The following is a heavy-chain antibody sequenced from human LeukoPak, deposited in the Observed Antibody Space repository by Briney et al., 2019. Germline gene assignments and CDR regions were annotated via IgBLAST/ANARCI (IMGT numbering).Heavy chain of an antibody. CDR3: AREGYYGSGSPPSLYFDY. CDR1: GFTFSSYS. J-gene: IGHJ4*02. CDR2: ISSSSSTI. D-gene: IGHD3-10*01. Sequence: GGSLRLSCAASGFTFSSYSMSWVRQAPGKGLEWVSYISSSSSTIYYADSVKGRFTISRDNAKNSLYLQMNSLRDEDTAVYYCAREGYYGSGSPPSLYFDYWGQGTLVTVSS. V-gene: IGHV3-48*02.